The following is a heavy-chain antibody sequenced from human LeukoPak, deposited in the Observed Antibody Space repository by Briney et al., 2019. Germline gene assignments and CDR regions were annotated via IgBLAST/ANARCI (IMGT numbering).Heavy chain of an antibody. V-gene: IGHV3-23*01. D-gene: IGHD4-17*01. CDR2: ISGSGGST. CDR1: GFTFSSYA. J-gene: IGHJ4*02. Sequence: GGSLRLSCAASGFTFSSYAMSWVRQAPGKGLEWVSAISGSGGSTYYADSVKGRFSISRDNSKNTLYLQMNSLRAEDTAVYYCAKDLGYGYYVSLDYWGQGTLVTVSS. CDR3: AKDLGYGYYVSLDY.